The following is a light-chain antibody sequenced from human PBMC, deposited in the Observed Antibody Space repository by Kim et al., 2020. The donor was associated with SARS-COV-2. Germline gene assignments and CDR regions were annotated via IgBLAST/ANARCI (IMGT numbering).Light chain of an antibody. Sequence: GQGVTISCSGSSSNIGTQYVYWYQHLPGTAPKLRIYRNNERPSGVPDRFSGSKSGTSASLAISGLRSEDEADYYCATWDNSLRGRVFGGGTKLTVL. V-gene: IGLV1-47*01. CDR3: ATWDNSLRGRV. CDR2: RNN. CDR1: SSNIGTQY. J-gene: IGLJ3*02.